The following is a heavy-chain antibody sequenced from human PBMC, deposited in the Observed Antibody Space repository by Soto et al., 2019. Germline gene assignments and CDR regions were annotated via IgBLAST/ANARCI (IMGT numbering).Heavy chain of an antibody. J-gene: IGHJ3*02. V-gene: IGHV1-69*06. D-gene: IGHD6-19*01. CDR2: FIPIFGTA. CDR1: GGSFSSYA. Sequence: QVQLVQSGAEVKKPGSSVKVSCKASGGSFSSYAISWVRQAPVQGLGWMGGFIPIFGTATYAQKFQGRVTIIADKATSTAYMELSSLRSEDTAVYYCARAGPVAGNHAFDIWGQGTLVTVSS. CDR3: ARAGPVAGNHAFDI.